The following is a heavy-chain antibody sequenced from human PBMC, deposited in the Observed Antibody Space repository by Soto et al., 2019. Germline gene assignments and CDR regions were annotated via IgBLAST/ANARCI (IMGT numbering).Heavy chain of an antibody. CDR2: IIPIIGTP. CDR1: GGTFRNHV. CDR3: ARDLEFRDGNISHLDY. D-gene: IGHD3-10*01. Sequence: VKVSCKASGGTFRNHVFNWVRQAPGQGLEWMGGIIPIIGTPNYAQKFQGRVTITADASTNTVYLEVSSLRSQDTAVYYCARDLEFRDGNISHLDYWGQGTLVTVSS. V-gene: IGHV1-69*13. J-gene: IGHJ4*02.